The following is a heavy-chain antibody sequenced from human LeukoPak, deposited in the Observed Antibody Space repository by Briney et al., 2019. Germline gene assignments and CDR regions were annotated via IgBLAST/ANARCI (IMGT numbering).Heavy chain of an antibody. CDR3: ARDLMITFGGVIVDNWFDP. J-gene: IGHJ5*02. V-gene: IGHV1-69*04. Sequence: GSSVKVSCKASGGTFSSYAISWVRQAPGQGLEWMGRIIPILGIANYAQKFQGRVTITADKSTSTAYMELSSLRSEDTAVYYCARDLMITFGGVIVDNWFDPWGQGTLVTVSS. CDR2: IIPILGIA. CDR1: GGTFSSYA. D-gene: IGHD3-16*02.